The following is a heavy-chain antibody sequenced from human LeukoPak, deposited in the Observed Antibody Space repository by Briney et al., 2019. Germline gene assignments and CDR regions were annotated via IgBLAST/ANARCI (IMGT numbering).Heavy chain of an antibody. Sequence: PGGSLRLSCAASGFTFSSYSMNWVRQAPGKGVEWVSSISSSSSYTYYADSVKGRFTISRDNAKNSLYLQMNSLRAEDTAVYYCARDSVVQSPRSLDAFDIWGQGTMVTVSS. CDR2: ISSSSSYT. D-gene: IGHD2-15*01. V-gene: IGHV3-21*01. CDR3: ARDSVVQSPRSLDAFDI. CDR1: GFTFSSYS. J-gene: IGHJ3*02.